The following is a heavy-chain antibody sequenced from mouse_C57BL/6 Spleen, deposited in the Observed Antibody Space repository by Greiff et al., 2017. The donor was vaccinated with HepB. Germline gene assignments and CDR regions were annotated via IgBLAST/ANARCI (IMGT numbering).Heavy chain of an antibody. D-gene: IGHD1-1*01. V-gene: IGHV5-17*01. CDR1: GFTFSDYG. CDR3: AINYGYWYFDV. Sequence: EVMLVESGGGLVKPGGSLKLSSAASGFTFSDYGMHWVRQAPEKGLEWVAYISSGSSTIYYADTVKGRFTISRDNAKNTLFLQRTSLRSEDTAMYYCAINYGYWYFDVWGTGTTVTVSS. J-gene: IGHJ1*03. CDR2: ISSGSSTI.